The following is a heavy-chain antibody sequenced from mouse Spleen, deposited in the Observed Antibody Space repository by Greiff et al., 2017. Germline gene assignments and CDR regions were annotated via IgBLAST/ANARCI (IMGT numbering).Heavy chain of an antibody. Sequence: VQLQQSGAELVKPGASVKISCKASGYAFSSYWMNWVKQRPGKGLEWIGQIYPGDGDTNYNGKFKGKATLTADKSSSTAYMQLSSLTSEDSAVYFCASVIYYDYGGFAYWGQGTLVTVSA. CDR3: ASVIYYDYGGFAY. CDR1: GYAFSSYW. V-gene: IGHV1-80*01. CDR2: IYPGDGDT. J-gene: IGHJ3*01. D-gene: IGHD2-4*01.